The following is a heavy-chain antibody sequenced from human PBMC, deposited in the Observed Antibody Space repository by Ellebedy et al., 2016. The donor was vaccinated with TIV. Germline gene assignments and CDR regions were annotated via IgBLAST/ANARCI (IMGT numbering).Heavy chain of an antibody. V-gene: IGHV1-18*01. CDR3: ARGDYDFWSGSRIPRGMDV. CDR2: ISAYNGNT. D-gene: IGHD3-3*01. J-gene: IGHJ6*02. CDR1: GYTFTSYG. Sequence: AASVKVSCKASGYTFTSYGISWVRQAPGQGLEWMGWISAYNGNTNYAQKLQGRVTMTTDTSTSTAYMELRSLRSDDTAVYYCARGDYDFWSGSRIPRGMDVWGQGTTVTVSS.